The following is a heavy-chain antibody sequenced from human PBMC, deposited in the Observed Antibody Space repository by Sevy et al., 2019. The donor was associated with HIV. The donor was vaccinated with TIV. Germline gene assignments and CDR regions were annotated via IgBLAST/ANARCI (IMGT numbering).Heavy chain of an antibody. Sequence: GGSLRLSCGASGFIFSNAWMSWVRQAPGKGLEWVGRIKSKADGGTPDYAAPVKGTFTISRDDSINTLYLQMNSLRTDDTAVYYCGSSEYGYYYDYWGQGTLVTVSS. V-gene: IGHV3-15*01. D-gene: IGHD2-15*01. CDR2: IKSKADGGTP. CDR1: GFIFSNAW. J-gene: IGHJ4*02. CDR3: GSSEYGYYYDY.